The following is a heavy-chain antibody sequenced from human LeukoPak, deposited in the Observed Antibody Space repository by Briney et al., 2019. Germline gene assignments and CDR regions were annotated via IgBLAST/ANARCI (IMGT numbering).Heavy chain of an antibody. CDR3: ARPSGVGSYGHFDY. V-gene: IGHV4-39*01. D-gene: IGHD5-18*01. Sequence: PSETLSLTCTVSGGSISSSTYYWGWIRQPPEKGLEWIGSIYYSGSTYYNPSLKSRVTISVDTSKNQFSLKLSSVTAADTAVYYCARPSGVGSYGHFDYWGQGTLVTVSS. CDR2: IYYSGST. J-gene: IGHJ4*02. CDR1: GGSISSSTYY.